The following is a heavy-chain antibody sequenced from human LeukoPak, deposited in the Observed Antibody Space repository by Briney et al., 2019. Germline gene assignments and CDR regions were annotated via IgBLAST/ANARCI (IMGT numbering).Heavy chain of an antibody. CDR3: AKDIGSSGYPNAFDI. J-gene: IGHJ3*02. Sequence: GGSLRLSCAASGLTFDDYAMHWVPQAPGKGLEWVSGISWNSGSIGYADSVKGRFTISRDNAKNSLYLQMNSLRAEDTALYYCAKDIGSSGYPNAFDIWGQGTMVTVS. V-gene: IGHV3-9*01. D-gene: IGHD3-22*01. CDR2: ISWNSGSI. CDR1: GLTFDDYA.